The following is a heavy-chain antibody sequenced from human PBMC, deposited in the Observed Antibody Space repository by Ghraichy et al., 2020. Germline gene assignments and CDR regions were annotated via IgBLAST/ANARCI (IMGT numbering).Heavy chain of an antibody. CDR1: GYTFTDYF. D-gene: IGHD3-22*01. CDR2: INPNNGGT. J-gene: IGHJ4*02. V-gene: IGHV1-2*02. Sequence: GESLNISCKASGYTFTDYFIHWVRQAPGQGLEWMGGINPNNGGTSYAQKFQGRVTVTRDTSMSTLYMELSRLRSDDTAVYYCAGEFYSDSIKAFDYWGQGILVTVSS. CDR3: AGEFYSDSIKAFDY.